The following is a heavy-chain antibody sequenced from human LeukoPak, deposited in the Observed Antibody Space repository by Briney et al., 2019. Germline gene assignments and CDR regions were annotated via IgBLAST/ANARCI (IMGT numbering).Heavy chain of an antibody. Sequence: QPGGSLRLSCAASGCTFSSYAMSWVRQAPGEGLEWVSAISGSGGSTYYADSVRGRFTISRENTKNTRYLQMNSLRAEDTAVYYCAKDVGLKPSGPFDYWGQGTLVTVSS. J-gene: IGHJ4*02. CDR2: ISGSGGST. D-gene: IGHD1-26*01. CDR1: GCTFSSYA. CDR3: AKDVGLKPSGPFDY. V-gene: IGHV3-23*01.